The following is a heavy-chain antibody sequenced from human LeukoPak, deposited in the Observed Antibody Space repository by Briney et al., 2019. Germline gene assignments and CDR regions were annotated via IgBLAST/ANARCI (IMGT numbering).Heavy chain of an antibody. CDR2: IYYSGST. CDR3: ATNPSTLYYYYGMDV. Sequence: SETLSLTCTVSGGSISSGSYYWTWIRQPPGKGLEWIGYIYYSGSTNYNPSLKSRVTISVDTSKNQFSLKLSSVTAADTAVYYCATNPSTLYYYYGMDVWGQGTTVTVSS. J-gene: IGHJ6*02. V-gene: IGHV4-61*01. CDR1: GGSISSGSYY. D-gene: IGHD2-2*01.